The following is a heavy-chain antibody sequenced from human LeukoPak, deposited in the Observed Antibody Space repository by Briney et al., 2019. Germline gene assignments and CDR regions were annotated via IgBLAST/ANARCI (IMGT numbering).Heavy chain of an antibody. Sequence: GGSLRLSCAASGFTFSSYSMNWVRQAPGKGLEWVSYISSSSSTIYYADSVKGRFTISRDNAKNSLYLQMNSLRAEDTAVYYCARDWSAQIWFGELLARFDYWGQGTLVTVSS. CDR1: GFTFSSYS. CDR3: ARDWSAQIWFGELLARFDY. D-gene: IGHD3-10*01. V-gene: IGHV3-48*01. J-gene: IGHJ4*02. CDR2: ISSSSSTI.